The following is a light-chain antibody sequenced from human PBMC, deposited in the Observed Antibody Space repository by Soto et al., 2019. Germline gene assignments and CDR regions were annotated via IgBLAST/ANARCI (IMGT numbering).Light chain of an antibody. V-gene: IGKV1-6*01. CDR1: QGISTD. CDR2: SAS. Sequence: AIQMTQSPSSLSESVGDRVTITCRASQGISTDLGWFQQKPGKAPKLLIYSASSLQSGVPSRFSGSGSGTDFTLTISSLQPEDFATYYCLQDHNYPWTFAQGNQVEIK. J-gene: IGKJ1*01. CDR3: LQDHNYPWT.